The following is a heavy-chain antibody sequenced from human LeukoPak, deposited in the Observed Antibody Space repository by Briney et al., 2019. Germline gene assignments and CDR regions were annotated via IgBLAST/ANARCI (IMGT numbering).Heavy chain of an antibody. D-gene: IGHD3-10*01. CDR3: ARKGSTRGAFDI. J-gene: IGHJ3*02. CDR1: GGTFSSYA. V-gene: IGHV1-69*01. CDR2: VIPIFGTA. Sequence: SVKVSCKASGGTFSSYAIGWVRQAPGQGLEWMGGVIPIFGTANYAQKFQGRVTITADESTSTAYMELSSLRSEDTAVYYCARKGSTRGAFDIWGQGTMVTVSS.